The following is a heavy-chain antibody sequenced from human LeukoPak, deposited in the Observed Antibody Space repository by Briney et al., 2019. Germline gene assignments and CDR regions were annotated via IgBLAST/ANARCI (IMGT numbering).Heavy chain of an antibody. V-gene: IGHV3-66*01. J-gene: IGHJ4*02. CDR2: IYSGGTT. D-gene: IGHD3-22*01. CDR1: GFTFSSYA. Sequence: PGGSLRLSCAASGFTFSSYAMSWVRQAPGKGLEWVSVIYSGGTTYYADSVKGRFTISRDNSKNTLYLQMNSLRAEDTAVYYCARSSGYLYFDYWGQGTLVTVSS. CDR3: ARSSGYLYFDY.